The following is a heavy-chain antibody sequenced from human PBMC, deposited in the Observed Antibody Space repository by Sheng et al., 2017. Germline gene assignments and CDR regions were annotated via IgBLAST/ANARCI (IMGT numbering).Heavy chain of an antibody. V-gene: IGHV4-39*07. Sequence: QLQLQESGPGLVKPSETLSLTCTVSGGSISSSSYYWGWIRQPPGKGLEWIGSIYYSGSTYYNPSLQSRVTFLLDTTRNQFSLDLRSVTVADTAFYYCARDSGGDEGFGFDYWGQGILVTVSA. CDR2: IYYSGST. J-gene: IGHJ4*02. CDR1: GGSISSSSYY. D-gene: IGHD2-21*02. CDR3: ARDSGGDEGFGFDY.